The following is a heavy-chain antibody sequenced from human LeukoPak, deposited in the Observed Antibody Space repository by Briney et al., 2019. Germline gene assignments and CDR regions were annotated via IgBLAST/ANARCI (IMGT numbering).Heavy chain of an antibody. CDR3: AAGAGGGFWSGLR. CDR2: IVVGSGNT. CDR1: GFTFTSSA. D-gene: IGHD3-16*01. J-gene: IGHJ4*02. Sequence: GTSVKVSCKASGFTFTSSAMQWVRQARGQRLEWMGWIVVGSGNTNYAQKFQERVTITRDMSTSTAYMELSSLRSEDTAVYYCAAGAGGGFWSGLRWGQGTLVTVSS. V-gene: IGHV1-58*02.